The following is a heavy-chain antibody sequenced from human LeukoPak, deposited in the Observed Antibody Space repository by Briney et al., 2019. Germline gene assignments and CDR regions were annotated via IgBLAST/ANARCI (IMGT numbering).Heavy chain of an antibody. CDR3: ARVEGTLAVADHYYYCYGMDV. J-gene: IGHJ6*02. CDR2: IIPIFGTA. D-gene: IGHD6-19*01. Sequence: ASVKVSCKASGGTFSSYAISWVQQAPGQGLEWMGGIIPIFGTANYAQKFQGRVTITADESTSTAYMELSSLRSEDTAVYYCARVEGTLAVADHYYYCYGMDVWGQGTTVTVSS. CDR1: GGTFSSYA. V-gene: IGHV1-69*13.